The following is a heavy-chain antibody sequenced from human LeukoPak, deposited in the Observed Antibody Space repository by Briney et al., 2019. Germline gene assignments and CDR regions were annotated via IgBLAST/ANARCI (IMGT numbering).Heavy chain of an antibody. D-gene: IGHD6-25*01. Sequence: GGSLRLSCAASGFTFTNYWMTWVRQAPGKGLEWVANINQDGSVKYYADSVKGRFTISRDNAKNSLYLQMNSLRADDTAVYYCARFAAGGSYYYYMDVWGKGTTVTVSS. J-gene: IGHJ6*03. CDR3: ARFAAGGSYYYYMDV. CDR2: INQDGSVK. CDR1: GFTFTNYW. V-gene: IGHV3-7*01.